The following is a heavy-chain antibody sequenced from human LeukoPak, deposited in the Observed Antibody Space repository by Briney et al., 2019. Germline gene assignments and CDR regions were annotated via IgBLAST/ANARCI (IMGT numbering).Heavy chain of an antibody. CDR1: GFTFSDYY. J-gene: IGHJ3*02. V-gene: IGHV3-11*01. Sequence: PGGSLRLSCAASGFTFSDYYMSWIRQAPGKGLEWVSYISSGSGTIYYADSVKGRFTISRDNAKNSPYLQMNSLRAEDTAVYYCARTRYPNTFDIWGQGTMVTVSS. D-gene: IGHD1-1*01. CDR2: ISSGSGTI. CDR3: ARTRYPNTFDI.